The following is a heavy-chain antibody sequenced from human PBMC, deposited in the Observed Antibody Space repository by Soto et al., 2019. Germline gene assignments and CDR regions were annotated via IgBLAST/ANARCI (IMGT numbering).Heavy chain of an antibody. D-gene: IGHD6-13*01. J-gene: IGHJ6*02. CDR3: ARHAPTSSWYADYYYGMDV. V-gene: IGHV1-18*01. Sequence: XSVKVSCKASGYSFTSYGISWVRQAPGQGLEWMGWISAYNGNTNYAQKLQGRVTMTTDTSTSTAYMELRSLRSDDTAVYYCARHAPTSSWYADYYYGMDVWGQGTTVTVSS. CDR1: GYSFTSYG. CDR2: ISAYNGNT.